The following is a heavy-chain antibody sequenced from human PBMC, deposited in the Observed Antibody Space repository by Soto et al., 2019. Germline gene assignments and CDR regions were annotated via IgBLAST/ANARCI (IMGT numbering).Heavy chain of an antibody. D-gene: IGHD4-4*01. CDR2: ISASGGST. V-gene: IGHV3-23*01. Sequence: VQLLESGGGLVQPGGSQRLSCAASGFTFSSYAMSWVRQAPGKGLEWVSAISASGGSTYYVDSVKGRFTISRDNSKNTLYLQMNSLRAEDTAVYYCAKVRDDYSNKRFDDWGQGTTVTVSS. J-gene: IGHJ6*02. CDR1: GFTFSSYA. CDR3: AKVRDDYSNKRFDD.